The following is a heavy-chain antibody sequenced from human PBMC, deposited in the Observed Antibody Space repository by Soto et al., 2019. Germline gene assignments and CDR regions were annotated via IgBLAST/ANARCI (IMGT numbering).Heavy chain of an antibody. CDR1: GGSISRNSYY. Sequence: QMQLQESGPGLVKPSETLSLTCTVSGGSISRNSYYCGWIRQPPGKGLEWIGSIYYSGSTYYYPSLKSRVTISVDTSKNQFSLKLSSVTAADTAVYYCSRHDWNGVDYWGQGTLVTVSS. J-gene: IGHJ4*02. CDR3: SRHDWNGVDY. D-gene: IGHD1-1*01. CDR2: IYYSGST. V-gene: IGHV4-39*01.